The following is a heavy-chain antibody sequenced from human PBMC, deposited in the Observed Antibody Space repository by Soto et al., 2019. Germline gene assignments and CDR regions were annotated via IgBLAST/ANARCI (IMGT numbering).Heavy chain of an antibody. CDR2: ISSSSSYI. CDR1: GFTFSSYS. V-gene: IGHV3-21*01. J-gene: IGHJ4*02. Sequence: GGSLRLSCAASGFTFSSYSMNWVRQAPGKGLEWVSSISSSSSYIYYADSVKGRFTISRDNAKNSLYLQMNSLRAEDTAVYYCARVPGYDFWSGNDYWGQGTLVTVSS. CDR3: ARVPGYDFWSGNDY. D-gene: IGHD3-3*01.